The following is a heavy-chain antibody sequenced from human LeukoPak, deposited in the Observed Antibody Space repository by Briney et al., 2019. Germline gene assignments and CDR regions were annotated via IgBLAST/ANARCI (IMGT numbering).Heavy chain of an antibody. J-gene: IGHJ3*02. CDR1: GFTFDDSV. V-gene: IGHV3-20*04. CDR3: ALWVDAFDI. Sequence: GGSLRLSCAASGFTFDDSVMSWVRQVPGKGLEWVSGINWNGGSTGYVDSVKGRFTISRDNAKNSLYLQMNSLRAEDTAVYYCALWVDAFDIWGQGTMVTVSS. D-gene: IGHD3-10*01. CDR2: INWNGGST.